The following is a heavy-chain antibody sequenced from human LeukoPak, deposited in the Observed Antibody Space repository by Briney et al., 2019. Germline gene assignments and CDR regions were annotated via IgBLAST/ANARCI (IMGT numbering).Heavy chain of an antibody. CDR3: ARVTYYDSSGPPDAFDI. Sequence: PSETLSLTCTVSGGSISSYYWSWSRQPAGKGLEWIGYIYYSGSTNYNPSLKSRVTISVDTSKNQFSLKLSSVTAADTAVYYCARVTYYDSSGPPDAFDIWGQGTMVTVSS. CDR1: GGSISSYY. V-gene: IGHV4-59*01. J-gene: IGHJ3*02. D-gene: IGHD3-22*01. CDR2: IYYSGST.